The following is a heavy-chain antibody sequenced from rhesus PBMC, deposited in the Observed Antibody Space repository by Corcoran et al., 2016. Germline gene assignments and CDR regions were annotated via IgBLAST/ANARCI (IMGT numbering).Heavy chain of an antibody. D-gene: IGHD4-35*01. CDR3: ARGDGNYVSGYYALDS. J-gene: IGHJ6*01. CDR1: GYSISSGYG. CDR2: IGCNTDYP. V-gene: IGHV4-127*01. Sequence: QVQLQESGPGLVKPSETLSLTCGVSGYSISSGYGWNWIRQSPGKGLEWIGYIGCNTDYPNYNPSLHMPVTISKGTSNNQFSLKLSSLTAADTAVYYCARGDGNYVSGYYALDSWGLGVVVTVSS.